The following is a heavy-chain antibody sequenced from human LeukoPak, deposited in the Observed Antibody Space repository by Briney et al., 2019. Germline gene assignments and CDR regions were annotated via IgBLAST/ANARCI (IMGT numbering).Heavy chain of an antibody. J-gene: IGHJ4*02. Sequence: SGGSLRLSCAASGFTFSSYAMHWVRQAPGKGLEWVAVISYDGSNKYYADSVKGRFTISRDNSKNTLYLQMNSLRAEDTAVYYCAKASNEGRYFDYWGQGTLVTVSS. CDR1: GFTFSSYA. CDR2: ISYDGSNK. D-gene: IGHD3-3*01. CDR3: AKASNEGRYFDY. V-gene: IGHV3-30*04.